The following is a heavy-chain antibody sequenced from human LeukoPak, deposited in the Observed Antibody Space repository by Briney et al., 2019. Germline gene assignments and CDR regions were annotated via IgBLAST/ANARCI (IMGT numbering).Heavy chain of an antibody. Sequence: ASVKVSCESSGYTFTDFYMHWVRQAPGQGLQWMGWINPKSGDTNYAQNFQGRVTMARDTSISTAYMELSRLRPGDTAVYYCARDSDSGTSWTNWFDPWGQGTLVTVSS. CDR3: ARDSDSGTSWTNWFDP. CDR2: INPKSGDT. CDR1: GYTFTDFY. D-gene: IGHD1-26*01. J-gene: IGHJ5*02. V-gene: IGHV1-2*02.